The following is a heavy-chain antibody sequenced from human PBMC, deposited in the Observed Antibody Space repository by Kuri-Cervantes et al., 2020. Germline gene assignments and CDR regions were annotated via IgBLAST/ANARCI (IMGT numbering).Heavy chain of an antibody. CDR1: GFTFDDYA. Sequence: SLKISCAASGFTFDDYAMYWVRQAPRVSGISWNSGSIGYADSVKGRFTISRDNAKNSLYLQMNSLRAEDTALYYCAKGYGWGLSPGDYWGQGTLVTVSS. J-gene: IGHJ4*02. D-gene: IGHD1-26*01. CDR3: AKGYGWGLSPGDY. CDR2: ISWNSGSI. V-gene: IGHV3-9*01.